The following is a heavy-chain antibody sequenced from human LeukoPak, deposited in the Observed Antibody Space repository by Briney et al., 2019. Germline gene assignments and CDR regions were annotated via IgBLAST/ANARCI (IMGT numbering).Heavy chain of an antibody. Sequence: VSVKVSCKASGYTFAGHFMNWVRQAPEQGLEWMGWIKPKSGATAYAQRFQGRVTMTRDTAINTAYLELSSLISDDTAVYYCARVREWEEISGAIPDYFDYWGQGTLITVSS. CDR3: ARVREWEEISGAIPDYFDY. CDR1: GYTFAGHF. V-gene: IGHV1-2*02. CDR2: IKPKSGAT. J-gene: IGHJ4*02. D-gene: IGHD3-3*01.